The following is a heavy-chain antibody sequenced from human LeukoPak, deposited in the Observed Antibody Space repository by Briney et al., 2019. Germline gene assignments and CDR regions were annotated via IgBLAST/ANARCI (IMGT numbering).Heavy chain of an antibody. J-gene: IGHJ6*02. V-gene: IGHV3-33*01. Sequence: GGSLRLSCAASGFTFSSYGMHWVRQAPGKGLEWVAVIWYDGSNKYYADSVKGRFTISRDNSKNTLYLQMNSLRAEDTAVYYCARPQGTGPTGDYYGMDVWGQGTTVTVSS. CDR2: IWYDGSNK. CDR3: ARPQGTGPTGDYYGMDV. D-gene: IGHD1-14*01. CDR1: GFTFSSYG.